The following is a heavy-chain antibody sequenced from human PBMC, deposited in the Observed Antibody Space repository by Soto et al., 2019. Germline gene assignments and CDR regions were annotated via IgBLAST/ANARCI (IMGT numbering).Heavy chain of an antibody. J-gene: IGHJ5*02. CDR1: GASITSTSYY. D-gene: IGHD3-10*02. CDR3: ARHSHMLNNCFEP. CDR2: IHYTGNI. Sequence: SETLCLTCSVSGASITSTSYYWGWIRQPPGKGLQWIASIHYTGNIDYSPSLKGRVNMSVDTSKNQLSLRLNSVTAADTAVYYCARHSHMLNNCFEPWGQGTPVTVSS. V-gene: IGHV4-39*01.